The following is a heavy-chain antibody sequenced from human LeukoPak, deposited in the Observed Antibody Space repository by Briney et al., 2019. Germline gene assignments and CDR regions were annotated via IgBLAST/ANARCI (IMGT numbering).Heavy chain of an antibody. CDR3: VRSQYSSGWYGNYYYYGMDV. CDR2: MNPKSGNT. CDR1: GYIFTSND. V-gene: IGHV1-8*01. J-gene: IGHJ6*02. D-gene: IGHD6-19*01. Sequence: ASVKVSCKASGYIFTSNDINWVRQATGQGLEWMGWMNPKSGNTGYAQKFQGRVTMTRNTSLTTAYMELSSLLSEDTAVYYCVRSQYSSGWYGNYYYYGMDVWGQGTTVTVSS.